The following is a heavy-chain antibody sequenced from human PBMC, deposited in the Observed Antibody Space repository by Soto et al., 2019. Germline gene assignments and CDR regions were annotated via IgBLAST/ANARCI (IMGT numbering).Heavy chain of an antibody. Sequence: QVQLVQSGAEVKKPGSSVKVSCKASGGTFGIYAITWVRQAPGQRLEWMGGIIPFSGIANYTQQSQGRVTIIADDSTSTDYTVLSSLRSEDTALYYCARSLYSGSWFQRGNLDVWGQGTTVTVSS. CDR2: IIPFSGIA. J-gene: IGHJ6*02. D-gene: IGHD6-13*01. CDR3: ARSLYSGSWFQRGNLDV. CDR1: GGTFGIYA. V-gene: IGHV1-69*12.